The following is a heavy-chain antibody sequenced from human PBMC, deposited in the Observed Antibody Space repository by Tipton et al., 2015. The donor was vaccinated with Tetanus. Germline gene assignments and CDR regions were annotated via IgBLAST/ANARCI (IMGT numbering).Heavy chain of an antibody. D-gene: IGHD6-13*01. V-gene: IGHV4-59*01. J-gene: IGHJ4*02. CDR2: IYYSGST. CDR3: ARALIEAAGDYGDY. Sequence: TLSLTCTVSGGSISSYYWSWIRQPPGKGLEWIGYIYYSGSTNYNPSLKSRVTISVDTSKNQFSLKLSSVTAADTAVYYCARALIEAAGDYGDYWGQGTLVTVSS. CDR1: GGSISSYY.